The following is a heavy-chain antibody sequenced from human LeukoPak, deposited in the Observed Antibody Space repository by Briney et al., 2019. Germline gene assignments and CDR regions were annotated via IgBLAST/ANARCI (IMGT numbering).Heavy chain of an antibody. J-gene: IGHJ6*02. CDR3: ARVNRFDYGMDV. D-gene: IGHD1-14*01. CDR2: IYYSGST. CDR1: GGSISSGDYY. Sequence: SETLSLTCTVSGGSISSGDYYWSWIRQPPGKGLEWIGYIYYSGSTYYNLSLKSRVTISVDTSKNQFSLKLSSVTAADTAVYYCARVNRFDYGMDVWGQGTTVTVSS. V-gene: IGHV4-30-4*01.